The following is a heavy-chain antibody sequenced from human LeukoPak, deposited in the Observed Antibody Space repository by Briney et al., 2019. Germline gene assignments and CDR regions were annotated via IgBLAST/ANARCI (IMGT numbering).Heavy chain of an antibody. J-gene: IGHJ3*02. CDR3: VRGGIAVAGLDAFDI. CDR1: GFSFNTYA. CDR2: ISNTGGST. D-gene: IGHD6-19*01. Sequence: GGSLRLSCAASGFSFNTYAMSWVRQAPGKGLEWVSAISNTGGSTYYADSVKGRFTISRDKSKNTLSLQMNSLRAEDTAVYYCVRGGIAVAGLDAFDIWGQGTVVTVLS. V-gene: IGHV3-23*01.